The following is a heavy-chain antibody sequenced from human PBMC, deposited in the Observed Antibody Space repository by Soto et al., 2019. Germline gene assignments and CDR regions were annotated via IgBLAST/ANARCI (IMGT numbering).Heavy chain of an antibody. CDR3: ARGGYYDSSGSRDYHYYGMNV. CDR2: MSPYNGNS. V-gene: IGHV1-8*01. D-gene: IGHD3-22*01. J-gene: IGHJ6*02. Sequence: GASVKVSCKASGYTFTHHHIIWMRQVTGQGLEWMGWMSPYNGNSGSAQKFQGRVFMTTDTSSKTAYLDLRSLRSDDTAVYYCARGGYYDSSGSRDYHYYGMNVWGQGTTVTVSS. CDR1: GYTFTHHH.